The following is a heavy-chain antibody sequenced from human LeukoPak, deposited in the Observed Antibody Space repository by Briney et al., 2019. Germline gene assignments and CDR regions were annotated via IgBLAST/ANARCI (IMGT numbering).Heavy chain of an antibody. CDR2: IYTSGST. CDR3: AREGFRDLAGYYYYYMDV. Sequence: PSETLSLTCTVSGGSLSRYYWSWIRQPAGKGLEGIGRIYTSGSTNHNPSLKSRVTMSVDTPKNQFSLKLSSVTAADTAVYYCAREGFRDLAGYYYYYMDVWGKGTTVTVSS. V-gene: IGHV4-4*07. CDR1: GGSLSRYY. D-gene: IGHD3-10*01. J-gene: IGHJ6*03.